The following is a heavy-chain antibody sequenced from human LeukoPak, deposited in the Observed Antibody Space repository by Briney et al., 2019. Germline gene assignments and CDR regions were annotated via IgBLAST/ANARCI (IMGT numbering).Heavy chain of an antibody. V-gene: IGHV1-69*13. CDR3: ARDPGSSWYLFDY. Sequence: SVKVSCKASGGTFSSYAISWVRQAPGQGLEWMGGIIPIFGTANYAQKFQGRVTITADESTSTAYMELSSLRSKDTAVYYCARDPGSSWYLFDYWGQGTLVTVSS. CDR2: IIPIFGTA. J-gene: IGHJ4*02. D-gene: IGHD6-13*01. CDR1: GGTFSSYA.